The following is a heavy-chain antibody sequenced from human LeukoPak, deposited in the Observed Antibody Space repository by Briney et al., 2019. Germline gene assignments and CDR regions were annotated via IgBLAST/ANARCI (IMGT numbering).Heavy chain of an antibody. D-gene: IGHD3-22*01. J-gene: IGHJ4*02. CDR1: GYTFTGYY. Sequence: ASVKVSCKASGYTFTGYYMHWVRQAPGQGLEWMGWINPNSGGTNYAQKFQGRVTMTRDTSISTAYMELSRLRSDDTAVYYCARDIFVGMIVVVTPLPGDYWGQGTLVTVSS. V-gene: IGHV1-2*02. CDR2: INPNSGGT. CDR3: ARDIFVGMIVVVTPLPGDY.